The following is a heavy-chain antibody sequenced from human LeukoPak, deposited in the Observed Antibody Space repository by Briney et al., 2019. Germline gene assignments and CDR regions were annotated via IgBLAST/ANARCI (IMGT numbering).Heavy chain of an antibody. CDR1: GFTFSSYW. CDR2: IKQDGSEK. V-gene: IGHV3-7*01. D-gene: IGHD4-23*01. Sequence: GGSLRLSCAASGFTFSSYWMSWVRQAAGKGLEWVANIKQDGSEKYYVASAKGRFTISRDNAKNSLYLQMNSLRAEDTAVFYCARDLFGGLWGQGTLVTVSS. CDR3: ARDLFGGL. J-gene: IGHJ4*02.